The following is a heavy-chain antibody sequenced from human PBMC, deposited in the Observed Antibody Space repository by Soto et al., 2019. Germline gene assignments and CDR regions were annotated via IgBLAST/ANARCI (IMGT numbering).Heavy chain of an antibody. Sequence: QVQLVESGGGVVQPGRSLRLSCAASGFSFSISPMHWVRQAPGKGPEWVARISYDGTNKFYADSVKGRFTISRDNSKSTLYLQVDSLRPEDAAVYYCARDPKTSGGQHWAFNYFDSWGQGTLATVSS. CDR1: GFSFSISP. V-gene: IGHV3-30-3*01. J-gene: IGHJ4*02. D-gene: IGHD7-27*01. CDR2: ISYDGTNK. CDR3: ARDPKTSGGQHWAFNYFDS.